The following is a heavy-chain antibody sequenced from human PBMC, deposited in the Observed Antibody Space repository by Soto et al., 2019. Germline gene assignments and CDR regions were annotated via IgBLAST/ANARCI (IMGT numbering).Heavy chain of an antibody. V-gene: IGHV1-18*01. D-gene: IGHD5-12*01. J-gene: IGHJ6*02. Sequence: QVQLVQSGGEVKKPGASVKVSCKASGYTFTIYGINWVRQAAGQGLEWMGWISPDNGNTNYAQKLQVRVTMTTDTSTSTAYMEMRSLRSDDTAVYYCARALGYSGYAGMDVWGQGTTVTVSS. CDR3: ARALGYSGYAGMDV. CDR2: ISPDNGNT. CDR1: GYTFTIYG.